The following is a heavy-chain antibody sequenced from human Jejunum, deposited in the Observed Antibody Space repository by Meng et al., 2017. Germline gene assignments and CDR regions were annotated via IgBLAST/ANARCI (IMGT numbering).Heavy chain of an antibody. J-gene: IGHJ3*02. CDR1: GYSLTSYA. D-gene: IGHD5-18*01. CDR2: INTKTGNP. Sequence: ASVKVSCKASGYSLTSYAMNWVRQAPGQGLEWMGWINTKTGNPTYAQGFRGRFVFSLDTSVSTAYLQISSLKAEDTAVYYCARVDTPMVTFDDAFDIWGQGTWVTGSS. CDR3: ARVDTPMVTFDDAFDI. V-gene: IGHV7-4-1*02.